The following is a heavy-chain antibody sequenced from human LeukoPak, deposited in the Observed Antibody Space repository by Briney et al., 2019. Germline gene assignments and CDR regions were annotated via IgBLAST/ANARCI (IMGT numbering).Heavy chain of an antibody. V-gene: IGHV3-30*04. CDR3: AREEYGYSLGALDY. Sequence: PGRSLRLSCAASGFTFSNYAMQWVRQAPGKGLEWVAVISYDGSVQYYANSVKGRFTISRDSSKNTLYLQLNGLGTEDTALYYCAREEYGYSLGALDYWGQGTLVTVSS. D-gene: IGHD3-22*01. CDR2: ISYDGSVQ. CDR1: GFTFSNYA. J-gene: IGHJ4*02.